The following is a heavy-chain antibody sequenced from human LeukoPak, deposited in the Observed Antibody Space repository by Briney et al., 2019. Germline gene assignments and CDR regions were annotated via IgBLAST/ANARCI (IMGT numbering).Heavy chain of an antibody. CDR3: AKDPTPYGDHPFDY. CDR2: ISGSGGST. CDR1: GFTFSGHY. J-gene: IGHJ4*02. D-gene: IGHD4-17*01. V-gene: IGHV3-23*01. Sequence: SGGSLRLSCAASGFTFSGHYMIWIRQAPGKGLEWVSAISGSGGSTYYADSVKGRFTISRDNSKNTLYLQMNSLRAEDTAVYYCAKDPTPYGDHPFDYWGQGTLVTVSS.